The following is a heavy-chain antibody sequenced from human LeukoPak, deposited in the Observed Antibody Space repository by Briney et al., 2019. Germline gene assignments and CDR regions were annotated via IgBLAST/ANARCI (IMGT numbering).Heavy chain of an antibody. V-gene: IGHV3-30*03. CDR2: ISHDGINT. Sequence: PGRSLRLSCAASGFSFSNYAMHWVRQDSGRGLDWVAVISHDGINTYYADSVKGRFTISRDNSENTVWLHVSSLGPEDTAVYYCARDPRGPTGYDSPGRDSFDYWGQGTLVTVSS. J-gene: IGHJ4*02. D-gene: IGHD3-22*01. CDR1: GFSFSNYA. CDR3: ARDPRGPTGYDSPGRDSFDY.